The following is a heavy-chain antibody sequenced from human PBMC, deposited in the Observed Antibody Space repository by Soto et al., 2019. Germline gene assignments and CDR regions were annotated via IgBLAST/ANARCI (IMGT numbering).Heavy chain of an antibody. CDR3: ATDSLTYYYHMDV. CDR2: IYYSGST. J-gene: IGHJ6*03. Sequence: SETLSLTCTVSGGSISSSSFYWGWIRQPPGKGLEWIGSIYYSGSTYYNPSLKSRVTISVDTSKNQFSLKLSSVTAADTAVYYCATDSLTYYYHMDVWGKGTTVTVSS. V-gene: IGHV4-39*02. CDR1: GGSISSSSFY.